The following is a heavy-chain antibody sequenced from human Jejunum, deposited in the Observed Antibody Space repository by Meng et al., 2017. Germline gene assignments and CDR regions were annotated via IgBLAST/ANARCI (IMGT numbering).Heavy chain of an antibody. V-gene: IGHV7-4-1*02. Sequence: HVQLVPSGSEVKEPGALVKVSCQSSGSTFTNHAMNWVRPAPGQGLELMGWINTNTGIPTHVQGFSGRFVFCLDSSVSTTYLQISNLKPEDAGIYYCARTWQATGYLLDYWGQGTLVTVSS. CDR2: INTNTGIP. J-gene: IGHJ4*02. D-gene: IGHD3-9*01. CDR3: ARTWQATGYLLDY. CDR1: GSTFTNHA.